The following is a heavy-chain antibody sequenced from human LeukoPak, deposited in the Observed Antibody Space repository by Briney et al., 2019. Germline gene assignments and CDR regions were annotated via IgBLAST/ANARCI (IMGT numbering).Heavy chain of an antibody. Sequence: ASMKVSCKASGYTFTGYYMHWVRQAPGQGLEWMGWINPNSGGTNYAQKFQGRVTMTRDTSISTAYMELSRLRSDDTAVYYCARAGGCSSTSCLPYYYYYYYMDVWGKGTTVTVSS. D-gene: IGHD2-2*01. J-gene: IGHJ6*03. CDR3: ARAGGCSSTSCLPYYYYYYYMDV. CDR2: INPNSGGT. CDR1: GYTFTGYY. V-gene: IGHV1-2*02.